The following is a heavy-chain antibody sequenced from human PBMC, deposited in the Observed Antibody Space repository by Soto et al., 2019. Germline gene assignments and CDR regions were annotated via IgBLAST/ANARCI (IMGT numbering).Heavy chain of an antibody. V-gene: IGHV1-69*06. CDR3: ASPTREWLPPARDYYYGMDV. CDR2: IIPIFGTA. CDR1: GGTFSSYA. J-gene: IGHJ6*02. Sequence: QVQLVQSGAEVKKPGSSVKVSCKASGGTFSSYAISWVRQAPGQGLESMGGIIPIFGTANYAQKFQGRVTITADKSTSTAYMELSSLRSEDTAVYYCASPTREWLPPARDYYYGMDVWGQGTTVTVSS. D-gene: IGHD3-3*01.